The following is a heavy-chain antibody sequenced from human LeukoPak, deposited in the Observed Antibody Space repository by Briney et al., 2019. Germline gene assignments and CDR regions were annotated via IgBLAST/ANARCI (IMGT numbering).Heavy chain of an antibody. CDR3: ARQFGGYPWQPPIPVIARVDY. J-gene: IGHJ4*02. CDR2: VHHSGST. D-gene: IGHD2-21*01. CDR1: GGSISSSNYY. Sequence: KPSETLSLTCTVSGGSISSSNYYWGWIRQPPGNSGEGLEWIGSVHHSGSTYYKPSLKSRVTISVDTSKNQFSLKMTSLTAADTAVFYCARQFGGYPWQPPIPVIARVDYWGQGTLVTVSS. V-gene: IGHV4-39*01.